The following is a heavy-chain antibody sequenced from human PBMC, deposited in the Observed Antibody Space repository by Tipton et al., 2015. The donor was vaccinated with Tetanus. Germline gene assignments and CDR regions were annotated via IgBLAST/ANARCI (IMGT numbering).Heavy chain of an antibody. CDR1: GFTLRRYG. Sequence: SLRLSCAASGFTLRRYGMHWVRQAPGKGLEWVAVITFDGSTKFYGDSVKGRFTLSRDNSQNTLYLQMSSLKVEDTAVYYCAREDGGPTLDYFDSWGQGALVIVSS. D-gene: IGHD3-16*01. J-gene: IGHJ4*02. CDR2: ITFDGSTK. V-gene: IGHV3-30*03. CDR3: AREDGGPTLDYFDS.